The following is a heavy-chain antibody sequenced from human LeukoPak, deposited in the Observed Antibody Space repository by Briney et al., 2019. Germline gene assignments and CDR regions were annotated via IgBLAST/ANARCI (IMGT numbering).Heavy chain of an antibody. CDR3: ARTGPRDFWRGRYYYYYYMDV. CDR1: GGSFSGYY. J-gene: IGHJ6*03. Sequence: SETLSLTCAVYGGSFSGYYWSWIRQPPGKGLEWIGEINHSGSTNYNPSLKSRVTISVDTSKNQFSLKLSSVTAADTAVYYCARTGPRDFWRGRYYYYYYMDVWGKGTTVTVSS. CDR2: INHSGST. V-gene: IGHV4-34*01. D-gene: IGHD3-3*01.